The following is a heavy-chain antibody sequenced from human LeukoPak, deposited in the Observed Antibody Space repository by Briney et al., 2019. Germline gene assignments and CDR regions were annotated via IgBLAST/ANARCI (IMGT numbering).Heavy chain of an antibody. J-gene: IGHJ3*02. V-gene: IGHV3-21*01. CDR3: TREGPNDAFDI. CDR2: ISSSSGYI. Sequence: GGSLRLSCATSGFTFSSYSMDWVRQAPGKGLEWVSSISSSSGYIYYADSVKGRFTISRDNAKNSVYLLMNNLRAEDTAVYYCTREGPNDAFDIWGRGTMVTVSS. CDR1: GFTFSSYS.